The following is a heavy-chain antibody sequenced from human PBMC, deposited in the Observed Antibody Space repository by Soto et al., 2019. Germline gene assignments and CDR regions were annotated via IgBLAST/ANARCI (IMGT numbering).Heavy chain of an antibody. D-gene: IGHD5-18*01. CDR1: GGSISSGDYY. J-gene: IGHJ6*02. Sequence: PSETLSLTCTVSGGSISSGDYYWSWIRQPPGKGLEWIGYIYYSGSTYYNPSLKSRVTISVDTSKNQFSLKLSSVTAADTAVYHCARALYSSIPRYYYYGMDVWGQGTTVTVSS. CDR2: IYYSGST. V-gene: IGHV4-30-4*01. CDR3: ARALYSSIPRYYYYGMDV.